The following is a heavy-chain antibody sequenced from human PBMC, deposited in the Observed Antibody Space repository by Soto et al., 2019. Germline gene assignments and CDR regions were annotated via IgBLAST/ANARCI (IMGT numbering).Heavy chain of an antibody. CDR3: AKGGRGVVEVRGV. D-gene: IGHD2-2*01. CDR2: ISSDGSNK. J-gene: IGHJ6*02. V-gene: IGHV3-30*18. CDR1: GFAFSTYG. Sequence: PGGSLRLSCAASGFAFSTYGMHWVRQAPGKVLEWVAVISSDGSNKYYIDSVKGRFTISRDNSKNRLYLQMNSLRTEDTAVYYCAKGGRGVVEVRGVWGQGTTVTVSS.